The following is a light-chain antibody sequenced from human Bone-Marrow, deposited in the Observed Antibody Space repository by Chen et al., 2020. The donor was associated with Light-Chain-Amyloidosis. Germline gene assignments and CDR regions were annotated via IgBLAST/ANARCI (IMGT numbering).Light chain of an antibody. CDR1: SSDVGGYHY. V-gene: IGLV2-8*01. CDR3: SSYVGSHDYV. J-gene: IGLJ1*01. Sequence: QSALTQPPSASGSPGQSGTISCTGTSSDVGGYHYVSWYQHHPGKAPKLIIYGVNNRPSGVPVRFSGSKSGNTASLIVCGLQAEDEADYYGSSYVGSHDYVFGTGTRLTVL. CDR2: GVN.